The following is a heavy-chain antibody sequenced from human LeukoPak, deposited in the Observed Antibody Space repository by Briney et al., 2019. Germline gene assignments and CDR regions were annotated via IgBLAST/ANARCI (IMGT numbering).Heavy chain of an antibody. D-gene: IGHD2-2*01. CDR3: AKVASLCTSTSCVRGGFDY. Sequence: GGSLRLSCAASGLTFSSYAMTWVRQAPGKGLEWVSAISGSGSTDYADSVKGRFAISRDNSKNTLYLQMSSLRAEDTAIYYCAKVASLCTSTSCVRGGFDYWGQGTLVTVSS. CDR2: ISGSGST. CDR1: GLTFSSYA. J-gene: IGHJ4*02. V-gene: IGHV3-23*01.